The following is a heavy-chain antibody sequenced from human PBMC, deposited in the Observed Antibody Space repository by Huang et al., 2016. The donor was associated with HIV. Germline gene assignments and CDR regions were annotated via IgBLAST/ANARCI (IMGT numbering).Heavy chain of an antibody. CDR2: VAYDGSYQ. J-gene: IGHJ4*02. Sequence: QVQLVESGGGVVQPGRSLRLSCAASGFTFSTYGVHWVRQAPGKGLEGVAAVAYDGSYQYYSDSVKVRFTISRDDSQNTLYLQMSSLRAEDTAVYFCAKDREDSAYQLDYWGQGTRVTVSS. V-gene: IGHV3-30*18. CDR1: GFTFSTYG. D-gene: IGHD5-12*01. CDR3: AKDREDSAYQLDY.